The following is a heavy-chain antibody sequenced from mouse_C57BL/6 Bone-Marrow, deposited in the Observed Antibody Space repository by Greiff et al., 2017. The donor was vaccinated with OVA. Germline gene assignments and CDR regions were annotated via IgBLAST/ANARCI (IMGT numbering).Heavy chain of an antibody. CDR1: GFSLTSFG. Sequence: QVHVKQSGPGLVQPSQSLSITCTVSGFSLTSFGVHWVRQSPGKGLEWLGVIWSGGSTDYNAAFISRLSISKDNSKSQVFFKMNSLQADDTAIYYCARNKGDGYYVGFAYWGQGTLVTVSA. J-gene: IGHJ3*01. D-gene: IGHD2-3*01. CDR3: ARNKGDGYYVGFAY. CDR2: IWSGGST. V-gene: IGHV2-2*01.